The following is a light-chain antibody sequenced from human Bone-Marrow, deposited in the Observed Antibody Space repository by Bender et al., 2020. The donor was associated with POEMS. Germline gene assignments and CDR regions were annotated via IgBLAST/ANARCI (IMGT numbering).Light chain of an antibody. J-gene: IGLJ1*01. CDR2: SSH. V-gene: IGLV1-51*02. Sequence: QSVLTQPPSVSAAPGQKVTISCSGSSSNIGNNYVSWYQHLPGTAPKLLIYSSHRRPSEVPDRFSGSRSGTSASLAISGLQSEDEADYYCSSYTTNSFYVFGAGTTVTVL. CDR3: SSYTTNSFYV. CDR1: SSNIGNNY.